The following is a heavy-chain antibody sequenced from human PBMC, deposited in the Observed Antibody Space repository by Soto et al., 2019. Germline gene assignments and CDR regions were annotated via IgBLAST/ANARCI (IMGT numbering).Heavy chain of an antibody. CDR3: TTDSYSTIIVVRFDY. Sequence: GGSLRLSCAASGFTFSNAWINWVRQAPGKGLEWVGRIKSKTDGGTADFAAPVKGRFAISRDDSKNTVYLQMSSLKTEDTAVYYCTTDSYSTIIVVRFDYWGHGTLVTVSS. V-gene: IGHV3-15*07. J-gene: IGHJ4*01. CDR2: IKSKTDGGTA. D-gene: IGHD3-22*01. CDR1: GFTFSNAW.